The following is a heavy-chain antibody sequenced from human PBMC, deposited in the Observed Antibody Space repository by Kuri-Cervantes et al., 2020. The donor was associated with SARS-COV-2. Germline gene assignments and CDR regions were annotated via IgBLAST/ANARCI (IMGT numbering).Heavy chain of an antibody. V-gene: IGHV4-59*01. CDR3: AHLEGYYDSSGYYDY. Sequence: SETLSLTCPVAGGSNSSYYWGWIRQPQGKGLEWIGYIYYSGSTNYNPCLKSRVTISVDTSKNQFTLNLSSVTAADRAVYYCAHLEGYYDSSGYYDYWGQGTLVTVSS. CDR2: IYYSGST. D-gene: IGHD3-22*01. J-gene: IGHJ4*02. CDR1: GGSNSSYY.